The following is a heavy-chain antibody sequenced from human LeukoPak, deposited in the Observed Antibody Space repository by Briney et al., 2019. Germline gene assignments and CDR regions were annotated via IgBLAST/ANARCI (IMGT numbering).Heavy chain of an antibody. CDR1: GFNFGDYV. Sequence: QPGGTLSFTCTTSGFNFGDYVMSWVRQAPGKGLEGVGFIRSKDYGGTTEYAASVKGRFTISRDDSKSIAYLQMNSLKTEDTAIYYCSRDARYCSSLNCYFVCWGQGTLVTVSS. CDR3: SRDARYCSSLNCYFVC. D-gene: IGHD2-2*01. V-gene: IGHV3-49*04. J-gene: IGHJ1*01. CDR2: IRSKDYGGTT.